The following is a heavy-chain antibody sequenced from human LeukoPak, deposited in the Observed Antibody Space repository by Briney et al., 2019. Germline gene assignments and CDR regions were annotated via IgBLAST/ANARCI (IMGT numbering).Heavy chain of an antibody. D-gene: IGHD4-17*01. V-gene: IGHV3-23*01. J-gene: IGHJ4*02. CDR3: AKARYGDYVAPVGGPFDY. Sequence: GASLRLSCAASGFTFSSYAMSWVRQAPGKGLEWVSAISGSGGSTYYADSVKGRFTISRDNSKNTLYLQMNSLRAEDTAVYYCAKARYGDYVAPVGGPFDYWGQGTLVTVSS. CDR1: GFTFSSYA. CDR2: ISGSGGST.